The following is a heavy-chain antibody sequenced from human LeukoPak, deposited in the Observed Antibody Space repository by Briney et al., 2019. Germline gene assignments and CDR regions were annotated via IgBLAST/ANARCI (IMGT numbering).Heavy chain of an antibody. D-gene: IGHD6-19*01. CDR2: LTGGGGGT. J-gene: IGHJ4*02. CDR1: GFTFSTYA. Sequence: GGSLRLSCAASGFTFSTYAMSWVRQAPGKGLDWVSGLTGGGGGTSYADSVKGRFTISRDNSKNTLYLQMNSLRAEDTAVYYCAKLLSGWHYFDYWGQGTLVIVSS. V-gene: IGHV3-23*01. CDR3: AKLLSGWHYFDY.